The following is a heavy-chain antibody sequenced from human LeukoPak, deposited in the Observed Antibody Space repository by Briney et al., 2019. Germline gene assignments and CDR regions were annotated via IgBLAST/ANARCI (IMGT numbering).Heavy chain of an antibody. J-gene: IGHJ3*02. V-gene: IGHV3-23*01. CDR3: ARRIQLWLSSAFDI. D-gene: IGHD5-18*01. CDR1: GFTFSSYG. CDR2: ISGSGAGT. Sequence: PGGSLRLSCAASGFTFSSYGMSWVRQAPGKGLEWVSAISGSGAGTYYADSVKGRFTISRDNSKNTVYLQMNSLRAEDTAVYYCARRIQLWLSSAFDIWGQGTMVTVSS.